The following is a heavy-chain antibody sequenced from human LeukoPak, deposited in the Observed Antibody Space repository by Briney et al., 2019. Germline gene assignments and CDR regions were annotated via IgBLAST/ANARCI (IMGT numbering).Heavy chain of an antibody. V-gene: IGHV4-61*08. Sequence: PSETLSLTCTVSGGSIGSSGYYWSWIRRPPGKGLEWIGYIYYSGSTNYNPSLKSRVTISVDTSKNQFSLKLSSVTAADTAVYYCARNDASGSYYNVAFDIWGQGTMVTVSS. CDR2: IYYSGST. CDR1: GGSIGSSGYY. D-gene: IGHD3-10*01. J-gene: IGHJ3*02. CDR3: ARNDASGSYYNVAFDI.